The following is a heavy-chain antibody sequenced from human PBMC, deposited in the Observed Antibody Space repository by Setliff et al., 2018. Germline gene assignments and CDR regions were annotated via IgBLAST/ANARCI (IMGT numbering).Heavy chain of an antibody. V-gene: IGHV4-34*01. CDR2: INHSGST. J-gene: IGHJ4*02. D-gene: IGHD6-6*01. CDR3: ARGRNVAARLLDS. Sequence: SETLSLTCAAYGGSFSDYYWTWIRQPPGKGLEWIGEINHSGSTNFNPSLKSRVTISVDTSKNQFSLKLTSVTAADTAMYCCARGRNVAARLLDSWGQGTLVTVSS. CDR1: GGSFSDYY.